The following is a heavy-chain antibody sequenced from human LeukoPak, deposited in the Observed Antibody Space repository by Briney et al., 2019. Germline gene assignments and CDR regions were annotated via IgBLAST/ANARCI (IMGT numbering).Heavy chain of an antibody. J-gene: IGHJ4*02. CDR1: GGSISSYN. CDR2: IDYWGSY. CDR3: ARGASSSEYSSSWLSYFDY. V-gene: IGHV4-59*01. Sequence: SETLSLTCTVSGGSISSYNWSCIGQPPGEGRVERGEIDYWGSYKYNPALTSRVTICVDTSKNQFSLKLTSVTAAATAVYYCARGASSSEYSSSWLSYFDYWGQGTLVTVSS. D-gene: IGHD6-13*01.